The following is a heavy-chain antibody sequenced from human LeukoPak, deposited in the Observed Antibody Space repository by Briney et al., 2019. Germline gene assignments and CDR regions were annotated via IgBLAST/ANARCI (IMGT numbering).Heavy chain of an antibody. CDR1: GLTVSSEY. J-gene: IGHJ4*02. Sequence: GGSLRLSCAASGLTVSSEYMSWVRQAPGQGLEWVAVIFNDGITYYADSVKGRFTISRDNSENTLFVHMDSLRAADTAVYFCARVLSGSLDYWGQGTLVTVSS. V-gene: IGHV3-53*01. CDR3: ARVLSGSLDY. D-gene: IGHD1-26*01. CDR2: IFNDGIT.